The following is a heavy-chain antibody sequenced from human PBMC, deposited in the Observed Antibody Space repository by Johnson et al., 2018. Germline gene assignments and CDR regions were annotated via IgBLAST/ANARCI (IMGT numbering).Heavy chain of an antibody. Sequence: VQLVQSGGGLVQPGRSLRLSCAASGFTFDDYAMHWVRQAPGKGLEWVSGINWNSGSLGYADSVKGRFNIARDNAKNSLYLQMNSLRAEDTAVYYCARDATVEDAFDIWGQGTMVTVSS. J-gene: IGHJ3*02. CDR3: ARDATVEDAFDI. CDR2: INWNSGSL. CDR1: GFTFDDYA. V-gene: IGHV3-9*01. D-gene: IGHD5-24*01.